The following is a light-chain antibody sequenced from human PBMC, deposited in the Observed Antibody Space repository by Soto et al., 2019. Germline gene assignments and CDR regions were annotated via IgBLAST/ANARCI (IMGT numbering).Light chain of an antibody. V-gene: IGKV3-15*01. J-gene: IGKJ1*01. CDR1: QSVSSN. CDR3: QQYHNLWT. CDR2: GAS. Sequence: IVMTQSPATLSVSPGERATLSCRASQSVSSNLAWYQQKPGQAPRLLIYGASTRATGIPARFSGSGSGTEFTLTISSLQSEDYAVYYCQQYHNLWTFGQGTKVDIK.